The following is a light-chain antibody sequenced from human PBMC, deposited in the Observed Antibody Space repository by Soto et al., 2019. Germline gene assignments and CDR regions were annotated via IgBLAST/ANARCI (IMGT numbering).Light chain of an antibody. V-gene: IGKV4-1*01. CDR3: QQCFSTPFT. CDR1: QSVLYSSNNKNY. Sequence: DIVMTQSPDSLAVSLGVRATINCKSSQSVLYSSNNKNYLSWYQQKPGQPPKLLVYWASTRESGVPDRFSGSGSGTDFTLTISSLQAEDAAIYYCQQCFSTPFTFGPGTKLEIK. J-gene: IGKJ3*01. CDR2: WAS.